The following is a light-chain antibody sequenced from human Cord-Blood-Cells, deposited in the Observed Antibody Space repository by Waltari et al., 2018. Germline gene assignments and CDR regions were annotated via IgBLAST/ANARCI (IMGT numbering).Light chain of an antibody. J-gene: IGKJ2*03. CDR1: QSVLSSSNNKNY. CDR3: QQYYSTPYS. Sequence: IVMTQSPASLAVSLGERATINCTSSQSVLSSSNNKNYLAWYQQKPGQRPKLLIYWASTRESGVPDRFSGSGSWTDFTLTISSLQAEDVAVYYCQQYYSTPYSFDQGTKLEIK. CDR2: WAS. V-gene: IGKV4-1*01.